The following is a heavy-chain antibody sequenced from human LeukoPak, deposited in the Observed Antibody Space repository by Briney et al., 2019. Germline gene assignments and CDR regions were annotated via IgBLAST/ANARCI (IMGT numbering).Heavy chain of an antibody. V-gene: IGHV3-33*01. CDR2: IWYDGSNK. CDR3: ARGRTDSGYDSEDY. Sequence: RPGGSLRLSCAASGSTFSSYGMHWVRQAPGKGLEWVAVIWYDGSNKYYADSVKGRFTISRDNSKNTLYLQMNSLRAEDTAVYYCARGRTDSGYDSEDYWGQGTLVTVSS. CDR1: GSTFSSYG. J-gene: IGHJ4*02. D-gene: IGHD5-12*01.